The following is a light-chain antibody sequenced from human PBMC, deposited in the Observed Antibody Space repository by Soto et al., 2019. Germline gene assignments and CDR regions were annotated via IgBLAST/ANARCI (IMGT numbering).Light chain of an antibody. Sequence: QSALTQPASVSGSPGQSITISCTGTSSDVGNYNLVSWYQQYLGKAHKLMIYEVSKRPSGVSNRFSGSKSGNTASLTISGLQAEDEADYYCCSYAGSSTFYVFGTGTKVNV. CDR3: CSYAGSSTFYV. J-gene: IGLJ1*01. CDR1: SSDVGNYNL. CDR2: EVS. V-gene: IGLV2-23*02.